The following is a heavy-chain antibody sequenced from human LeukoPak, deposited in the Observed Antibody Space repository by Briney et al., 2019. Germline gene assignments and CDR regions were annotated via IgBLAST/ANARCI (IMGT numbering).Heavy chain of an antibody. CDR2: FDPEDGEDGET. V-gene: IGHV1-24*01. J-gene: IGHJ4*02. CDR3: AMTDRYAGRPFDY. Sequence: GASVKVSCKVSGYSLIEVAMHWVRQAPAKGLEWVGSFDPEDGEDGETHYAQKFQCRVTMTEDASTETAYMELTSLSSEDTALYYCAMTDRYAGRPFDYWGQGTLVTVSS. CDR1: GYSLIEVA. D-gene: IGHD3-9*01.